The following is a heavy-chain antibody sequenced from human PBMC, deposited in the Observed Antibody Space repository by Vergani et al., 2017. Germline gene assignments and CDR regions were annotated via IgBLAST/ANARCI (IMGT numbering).Heavy chain of an antibody. CDR1: GFTFGGSG. J-gene: IGHJ4*02. D-gene: IGHD4-17*01. CDR3: ARGASGDYVSSFDY. Sequence: VQLVESGGGLVQPGGSLKLSCAASGFTFGGSGIHWVRQAPGKGLEWVAVISYDGSNKYYADSVKGRFTISRDNSKNTLYLQMNSLRAEDTAVYYCARGASGDYVSSFDYWGQGTLVTVSS. V-gene: IGHV3-30-3*01. CDR2: ISYDGSNK.